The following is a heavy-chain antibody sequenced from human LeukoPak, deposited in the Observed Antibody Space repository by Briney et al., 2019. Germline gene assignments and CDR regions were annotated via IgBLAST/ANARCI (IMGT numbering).Heavy chain of an antibody. V-gene: IGHV3-30*18. D-gene: IGHD2-2*01. CDR3: AKHHCSTISCHGRSSGDFDH. CDR2: TSYDGSNK. J-gene: IGHJ4*02. Sequence: GGSLRLSCAAPGFTFSTYGMHWVRQAPGKGLEWVAVTSYDGSNKYYADSLKGRFTISRDNSKNTLYLQMNSLRTEDTAVYYCAKHHCSTISCHGRSSGDFDHWGQGTLVTVSS. CDR1: GFTFSTYG.